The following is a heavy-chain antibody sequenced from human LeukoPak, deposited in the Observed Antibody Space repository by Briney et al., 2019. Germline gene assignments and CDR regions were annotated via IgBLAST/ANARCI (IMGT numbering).Heavy chain of an antibody. CDR3: ASVGANIVVVPAANVGY. CDR1: GGSFSGYY. J-gene: IGHJ4*02. CDR2: IYYSGST. Sequence: SETLSLTCAVYGGSFSGYYWSWIRQPPGKGLEWIGSIYYSGSTYYNPSLKSRVTISVDTSKNQFSLKLSSVTAADTAVYYCASVGANIVVVPAANVGYWGQGTLVTVSS. V-gene: IGHV4-34*01. D-gene: IGHD2-2*01.